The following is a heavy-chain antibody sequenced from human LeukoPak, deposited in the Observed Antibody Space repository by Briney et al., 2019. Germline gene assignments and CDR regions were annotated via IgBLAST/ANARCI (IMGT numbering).Heavy chain of an antibody. CDR2: INPNSGGT. CDR3: ASSYGSGSYPGYYFDY. Sequence: ASVKVSCKASGYTFTGYYMHWVRQAPGQGLEWMGWINPNSGGTNYAQKFQGRVTMTRDTSISTAYMELSRLRSDDTAVYYCASSYGSGSYPGYYFDYWGQGTLVTVSS. V-gene: IGHV1-2*02. J-gene: IGHJ4*02. D-gene: IGHD3-10*01. CDR1: GYTFTGYY.